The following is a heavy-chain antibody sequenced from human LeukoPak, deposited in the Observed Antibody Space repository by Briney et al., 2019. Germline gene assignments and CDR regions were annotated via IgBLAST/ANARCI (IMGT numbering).Heavy chain of an antibody. CDR2: ISRSGSYI. J-gene: IGHJ4*02. V-gene: IGHV3-21*01. CDR1: GFTLSSYS. D-gene: IGHD1-26*01. CDR3: ARDLPIVTTGYFDY. Sequence: GGSLRLSCVAPGFTLSSYSMNWVRQAPGKGLEWVSSISRSGSYIYYADSVKGRFTISRDSAKSSLYLQMNSLRAEDTAVYYCARDLPIVTTGYFDYWGQGILVTVSS.